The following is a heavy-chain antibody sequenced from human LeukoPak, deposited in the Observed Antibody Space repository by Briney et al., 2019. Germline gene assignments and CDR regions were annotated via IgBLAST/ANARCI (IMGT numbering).Heavy chain of an antibody. J-gene: IGHJ3*02. D-gene: IGHD3-22*01. V-gene: IGHV4-31*03. CDR2: IYYNGNT. CDR3: VRNFDSYNAFDI. CDR1: GGSISSGGYY. Sequence: SQTLSLTCTVSGGSISSGGYYWSWIRQHPGKGLEWIGYIYYNGNTYSNPSLKSRLTISGDTSKNQFSLKLSSVAAADTAVYYCVRNFDSYNAFDIWGQGTMVTVSS.